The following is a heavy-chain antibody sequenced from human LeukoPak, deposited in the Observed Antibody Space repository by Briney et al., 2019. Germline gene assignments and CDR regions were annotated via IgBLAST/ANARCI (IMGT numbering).Heavy chain of an antibody. V-gene: IGHV3-30*18. CDR2: ISYDGSNK. CDR1: GFTFSSYG. CDR3: AKEYLGESKYYYYYGMDV. J-gene: IGHJ6*02. D-gene: IGHD2-2*02. Sequence: GGSLRLSCAASGFTFSSYGMHWVRQAPGKGLEWVAVISYDGSNKYYADSVKGRFTISRDNSKTTLYLQMNSLRAEDTAVYYCAKEYLGESKYYYYYGMDVWGQGTTVTVSS.